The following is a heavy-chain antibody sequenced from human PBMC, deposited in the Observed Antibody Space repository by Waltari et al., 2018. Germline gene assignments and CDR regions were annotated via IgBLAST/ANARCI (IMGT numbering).Heavy chain of an antibody. J-gene: IGHJ5*02. D-gene: IGHD4-17*01. Sequence: QVQLQQWGAGLLKPSETLSLTCAVYGGSFSGYYWSWIRQPPGKGLEWIGEINHSGSTNYNPSLKSRVTISVDTSKNQFSRKLSSVTAADTAVYYCARGSDYGGNSNWFDPWGQGTLVTVSS. CDR3: ARGSDYGGNSNWFDP. CDR1: GGSFSGYY. V-gene: IGHV4-34*01. CDR2: INHSGST.